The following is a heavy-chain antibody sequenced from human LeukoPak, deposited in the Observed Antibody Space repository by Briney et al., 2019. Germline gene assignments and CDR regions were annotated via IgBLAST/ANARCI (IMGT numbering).Heavy chain of an antibody. J-gene: IGHJ3*02. Sequence: QPGGSLRLSCAASGFTFSSYAMTWVRQAPGKGLEWVSAISGSGGITYYADSVKGRFTISRDNSKSTLYLQMNSLRAEDTALYYCAKVRYSSSWGLDAFDIWGQGTMVTVSS. CDR3: AKVRYSSSWGLDAFDI. CDR1: GFTFSSYA. D-gene: IGHD6-13*01. CDR2: ISGSGGIT. V-gene: IGHV3-23*01.